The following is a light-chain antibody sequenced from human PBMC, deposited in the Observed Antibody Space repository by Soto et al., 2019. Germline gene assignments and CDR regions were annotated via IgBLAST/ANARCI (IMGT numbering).Light chain of an antibody. CDR2: GAS. V-gene: IGKV3-20*01. CDR1: QRVDDSH. CDR3: QQYRMSPNT. J-gene: IGKJ5*01. Sequence: EIVLTQSQGTLSLSPGEIATLSCRASQRVDDSHLAWYQLRPGQAPRLLIYGASTRATGIPDRFSGSGSGTDFSLTIRGLKPEDFAVYYCQQYRMSPNTFGQGTRLEIK.